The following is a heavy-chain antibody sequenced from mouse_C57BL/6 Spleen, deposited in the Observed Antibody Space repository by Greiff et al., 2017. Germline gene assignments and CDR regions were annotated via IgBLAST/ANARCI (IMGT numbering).Heavy chain of an antibody. V-gene: IGHV1-80*01. CDR1: GYAFSSYW. CDR3: ARDYGSSYTAWFAY. Sequence: VQLVESGAELVKPGASVKISCKASGYAFSSYWMNWVKQRPGKGLEWIGQIYPGDGDTNYNGKFKGKATLTADKSSSTAYMQLSSLTSEDSAVXFCARDYGSSYTAWFAYWGQGTLVTVSA. J-gene: IGHJ3*01. CDR2: IYPGDGDT. D-gene: IGHD1-1*01.